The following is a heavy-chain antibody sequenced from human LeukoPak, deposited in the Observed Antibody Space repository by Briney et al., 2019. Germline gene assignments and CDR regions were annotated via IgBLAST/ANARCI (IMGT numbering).Heavy chain of an antibody. CDR2: INPKSGDT. Sequence: ASVRISCKASGYTFSGYYIHWVRQAPGQGLEWMGWINPKSGDTRVAQKFHGRVILTRDTSINTVYMEFSRLTSDDTAIYFCAREAKASPAAYEFWGQGTLVAVSS. V-gene: IGHV1-2*02. D-gene: IGHD2-2*01. J-gene: IGHJ4*02. CDR3: AREAKASPAAYEF. CDR1: GYTFSGYY.